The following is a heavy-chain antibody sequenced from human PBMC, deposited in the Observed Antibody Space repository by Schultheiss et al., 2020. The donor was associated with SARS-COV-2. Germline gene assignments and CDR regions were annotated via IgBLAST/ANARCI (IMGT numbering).Heavy chain of an antibody. CDR3: ARRGTIHYYYYMDV. Sequence: SETLSLTCAVYGGSFTNYYWSWIRQPPGKGLAWIGEITHSGSTNYNPSLKSRVTISVDTSKNQFSLKLSSVTAADTAVYYCARRGTIHYYYYMDVWGKGTTVTVSS. J-gene: IGHJ6*03. CDR2: ITHSGST. V-gene: IGHV4-34*01. D-gene: IGHD1-7*01. CDR1: GGSFTNYY.